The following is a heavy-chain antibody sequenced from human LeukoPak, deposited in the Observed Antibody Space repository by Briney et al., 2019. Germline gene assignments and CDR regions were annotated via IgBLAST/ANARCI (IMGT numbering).Heavy chain of an antibody. D-gene: IGHD2-2*01. V-gene: IGHV4-34*01. CDR1: GGSFSGYY. CDR3: ARGCSSGIDY. Sequence: SETLSLTCAVYGGSFSGYYWSWIRQPPGKGLEWIGEINHSGSTNYNPSLKSRVTISVDTSKNQFSLKLSSVTAADTAVYYCARGCSSGIDYWGQGTLVTVSS. CDR2: INHSGST. J-gene: IGHJ4*02.